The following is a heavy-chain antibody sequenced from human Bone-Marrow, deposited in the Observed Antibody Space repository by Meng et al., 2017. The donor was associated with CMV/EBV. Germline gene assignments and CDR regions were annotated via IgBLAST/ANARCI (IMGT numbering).Heavy chain of an antibody. CDR3: ARDDTQYYDFWSDAFEI. Sequence: GESLKISCAASGFTFDDYGMSWVRQAPGKGLEWVSGITWNGGSTGYADSVKGRFTISRDNAKNTLYLQMNSLRAEDTALYYCARDDTQYYDFWSDAFEIWGQGTMVTVSS. J-gene: IGHJ3*02. CDR1: GFTFDDYG. D-gene: IGHD3-3*01. V-gene: IGHV3-20*04. CDR2: ITWNGGST.